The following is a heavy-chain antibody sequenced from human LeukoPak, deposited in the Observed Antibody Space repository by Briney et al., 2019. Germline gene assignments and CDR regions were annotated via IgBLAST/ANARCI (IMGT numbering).Heavy chain of an antibody. D-gene: IGHD3-22*01. CDR1: GFTFSSYW. CDR2: INSDGSST. V-gene: IGHV3-74*01. J-gene: IGHJ4*02. Sequence: GGSLRLSCAASGFTFSSYWMHWVRQAPGKGLVWVSRINSDGSSTSYADSVKGRFTISRDNAKNTLYLQMNSLRAEDTALYYCAKALSYDSSGYPLDYWGQGTLVTVSS. CDR3: AKALSYDSSGYPLDY.